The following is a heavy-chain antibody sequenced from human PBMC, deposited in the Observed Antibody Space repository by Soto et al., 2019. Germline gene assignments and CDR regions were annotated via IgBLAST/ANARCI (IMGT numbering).Heavy chain of an antibody. V-gene: IGHV4-34*01. J-gene: IGHJ4*02. CDR2: INHSGST. CDR1: GGSFSGYY. D-gene: IGHD3-10*01. Sequence: SETLSLTCAVYGGSFSGYYWTWIRQSPGTGLEWIGEINHSGSTNYNPSLKSRVTISVDTSKNQFSLKLTSVTAADTAVYYCARDKITDLFDYWGQGTLVTVSS. CDR3: ARDKITDLFDY.